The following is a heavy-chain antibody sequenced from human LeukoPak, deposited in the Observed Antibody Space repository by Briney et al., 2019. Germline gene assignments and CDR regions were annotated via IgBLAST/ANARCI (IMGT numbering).Heavy chain of an antibody. CDR2: INHSGST. CDR1: GGSFSGYY. CDR3: ARALPHYYDSSGYNNWFDP. J-gene: IGHJ5*02. D-gene: IGHD3-22*01. Sequence: SETLSLTCAVYGGSFSGYYWSWIRQPPGKGLEWIGEINHSGSTNYNPSLKSRVTISVDTSKNQFSLKLSSVTAADTAVYYCARALPHYYDSSGYNNWFDPWGQGTLVTVSS. V-gene: IGHV4-34*01.